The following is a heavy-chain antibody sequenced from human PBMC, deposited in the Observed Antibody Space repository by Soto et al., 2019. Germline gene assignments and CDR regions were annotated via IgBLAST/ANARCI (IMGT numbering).Heavy chain of an antibody. CDR1: GYTFTSYD. J-gene: IGHJ4*02. D-gene: IGHD3-3*01. V-gene: IGHV1-8*01. CDR2: MNPNSGNT. Sequence: QVQLVQSGAEVKKPGASVKVSCKASGYTFTSYDINWVRQASGQGLEWMGWMNPNSGNTGYAQKFQGRVTMTRNTSISTAYMELSSLRSEDTAVYYCARSARQRLPSGYWGQGTLVIVSS. CDR3: ARSARQRLPSGY.